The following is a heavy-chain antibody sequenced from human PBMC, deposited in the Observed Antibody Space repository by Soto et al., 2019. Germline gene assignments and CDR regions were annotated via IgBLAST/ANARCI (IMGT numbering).Heavy chain of an antibody. V-gene: IGHV4-30-4*01. CDR3: AREIIPLTTDWYFDL. J-gene: IGHJ2*01. CDR2: IFDSGST. Sequence: QVQLQESGPGLVKPSQTLSLTCTVSGGSISCGVYYWSWIRQPPGKGLEWIGYIFDSGSTYYNPSLKRRVNISVDTSQNQFSLRLSSVTAADTAVYYCAREIIPLTTDWYFDLWGRGTLVTVSS. D-gene: IGHD4-17*01. CDR1: GGSISCGVYY.